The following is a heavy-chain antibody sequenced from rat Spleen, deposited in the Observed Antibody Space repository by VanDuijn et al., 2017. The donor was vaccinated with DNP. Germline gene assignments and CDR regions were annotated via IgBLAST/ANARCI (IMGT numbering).Heavy chain of an antibody. CDR2: IIYGGDRT. Sequence: EVQLVESGGGLVQPGRSLKLSCAASGFTFSDYNMAWVRQAPKKGLDWVASIIYGGDRTYYRDSVKGRFTISRDNAKSTLYLQMDSLRSEDTATYYCTTTMYTTDPHAMDAWGQGTSVTVSS. D-gene: IGHD1-6*01. J-gene: IGHJ4*01. V-gene: IGHV5S10*01. CDR3: TTTMYTTDPHAMDA. CDR1: GFTFSDYN.